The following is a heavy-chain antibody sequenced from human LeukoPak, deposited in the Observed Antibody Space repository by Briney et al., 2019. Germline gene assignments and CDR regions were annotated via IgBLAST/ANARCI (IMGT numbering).Heavy chain of an antibody. CDR2: ISSSSSYI. CDR3: ARDSIVGATGYYYGMDV. V-gene: IGHV3-21*01. J-gene: IGHJ6*02. Sequence: KTGGSLRLSCAASGFTFSSYSMNWVRQAPGKGLEWVSSISSSSSYIYYADSVKGRFTISRDNAKNPLYLQMNSLRAEDTAVYYCARDSIVGATGYYYGMDVWGQGTTVTVSS. D-gene: IGHD1-26*01. CDR1: GFTFSSYS.